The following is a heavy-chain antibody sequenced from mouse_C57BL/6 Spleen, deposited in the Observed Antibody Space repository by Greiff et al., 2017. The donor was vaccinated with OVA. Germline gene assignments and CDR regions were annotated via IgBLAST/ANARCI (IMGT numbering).Heavy chain of an antibody. CDR3: AREKDYYGSSAYGYFDV. D-gene: IGHD1-1*01. Sequence: EVQLVESGGGLVKPGGSLKLSCAASGFTFSSYAMSWVRQTPEKRLEWVATISDGGSYTYYPDTVKGRFTISRDNAKNNLYLQMSHLKSEDTAMYYCAREKDYYGSSAYGYFDVWGTGTTVTVSS. J-gene: IGHJ1*03. CDR1: GFTFSSYA. CDR2: ISDGGSYT. V-gene: IGHV5-4*01.